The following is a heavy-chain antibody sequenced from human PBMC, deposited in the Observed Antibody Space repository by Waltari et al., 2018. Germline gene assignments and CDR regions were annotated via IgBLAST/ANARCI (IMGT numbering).Heavy chain of an antibody. D-gene: IGHD1-26*01. CDR2: IIPIFGTA. Sequence: QVQLVQSGAEVPKPGSSVQVYCKASSGTFRSYAISWVRQAPGQGLEWMGRIIPIFGTANYAQKFQGRVTITADKSTSTAYMELSSLRSEDTAVYYCARSRSYYEVTFDIWGQGTMVTVSS. CDR3: ARSRSYYEVTFDI. CDR1: SGTFRSYA. J-gene: IGHJ3*02. V-gene: IGHV1-69*08.